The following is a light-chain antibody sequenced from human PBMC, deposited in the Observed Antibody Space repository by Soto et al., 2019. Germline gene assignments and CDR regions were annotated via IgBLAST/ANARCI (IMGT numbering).Light chain of an antibody. CDR3: QQYSSYST. CDR1: QSISSW. CDR2: KAS. J-gene: IGKJ1*01. V-gene: IGKV1-5*03. Sequence: DIQMTQSPSTLSASVGDRVTITCRASQSISSWLAWYQQKPGKAPKLLIYKASTLKSGVPSRFSGSGSGTDFTLTISSLQPEDFATYYCQQYSSYSTFGQGTKVEIK.